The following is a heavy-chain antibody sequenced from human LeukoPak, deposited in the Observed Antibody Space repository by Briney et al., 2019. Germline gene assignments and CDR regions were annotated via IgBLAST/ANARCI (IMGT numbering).Heavy chain of an antibody. V-gene: IGHV3-23*01. D-gene: IGHD2-2*02. CDR1: GFTFSSYA. Sequence: GGSLRLSCAASGFTFSSYAMSWVRQAPGKGLEWVSAISGSGGSTHYADSVKGRFTISRDNSKNTLYLQMNSLRAEDTAVYYCAKHPLDYCSSASCYIGEYFDYWGQGTLVTVSS. J-gene: IGHJ4*02. CDR3: AKHPLDYCSSASCYIGEYFDY. CDR2: ISGSGGST.